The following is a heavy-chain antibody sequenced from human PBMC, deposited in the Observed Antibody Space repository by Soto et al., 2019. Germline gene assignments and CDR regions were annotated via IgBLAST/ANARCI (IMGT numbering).Heavy chain of an antibody. CDR1: GYIFTGYY. V-gene: IGHV1-2*04. D-gene: IGHD6-19*01. Sequence: QVQLLQSGAEVKKPGASVKVSCKASGYIFTGYYMHWVRQAPGQGLEWMGWINPSNGDTNYTQKFQGWVTMTRDTSISTAYMEFSRLRSDDTAVYYCATSRISIAVAGETEYYFDYWGQGTLVTVSS. CDR2: INPSNGDT. CDR3: ATSRISIAVAGETEYYFDY. J-gene: IGHJ4*02.